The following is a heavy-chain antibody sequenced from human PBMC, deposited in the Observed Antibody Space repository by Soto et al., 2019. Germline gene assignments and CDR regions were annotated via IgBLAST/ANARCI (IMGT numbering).Heavy chain of an antibody. CDR3: ARAPDHPRRYSSSWYYFDY. Sequence: VKVSCKASGYTFTSYYMHWVRQAPGQGLEWMGIINPSGGSTSYAQKFQGRVTMTRDTSTSTVYMELSSLRSEDTAVYYCARAPDHPRRYSSSWYYFDYWGQGTLVTVSS. V-gene: IGHV1-46*01. CDR1: GYTFTSYY. CDR2: INPSGGST. D-gene: IGHD6-13*01. J-gene: IGHJ4*02.